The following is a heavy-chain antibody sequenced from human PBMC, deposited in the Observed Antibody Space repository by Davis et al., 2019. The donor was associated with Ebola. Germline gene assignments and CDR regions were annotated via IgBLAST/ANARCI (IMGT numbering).Heavy chain of an antibody. V-gene: IGHV3-30*03. CDR2: ISYDGSNK. J-gene: IGHJ6*04. CDR3: ARSGLSFGVVKYHYGMDA. CDR1: GFTFSSYG. D-gene: IGHD3-3*01. Sequence: GESLKISCAASGFTFSSYGMHWVRQAPGKGLEWVAVISYDGSNKYYAESVKGRFTISRDNSKNTLYLQMNSLRGEDTAVYYCARSGLSFGVVKYHYGMDAWGKGTTVTVSS.